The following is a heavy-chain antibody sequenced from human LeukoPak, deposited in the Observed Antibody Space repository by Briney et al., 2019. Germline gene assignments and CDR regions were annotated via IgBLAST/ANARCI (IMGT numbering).Heavy chain of an antibody. CDR2: ISTYNGNT. Sequence: ASVKVSCKASGYTFTSYGFTWVRQAPGQGLEWMGWISTYNGNTNSAQNLQGRVTMTTDTSTSTAYMELRSLRSDDTAVYYCARFRENVFWPASSYFDYWGQGPLVTVSS. V-gene: IGHV1-18*01. D-gene: IGHD3-3*01. CDR3: ARFRENVFWPASSYFDY. J-gene: IGHJ4*02. CDR1: GYTFTSYG.